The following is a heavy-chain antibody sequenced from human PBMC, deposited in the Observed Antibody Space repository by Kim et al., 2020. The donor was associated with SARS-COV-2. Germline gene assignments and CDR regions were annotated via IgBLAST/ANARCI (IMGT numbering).Heavy chain of an antibody. CDR3: ATQGDGSLDK. CDR1: GFTFKNFG. CDR2: VSRDGSAE. J-gene: IGHJ4*02. Sequence: GGSLRLSCAACGFTFKNFGMSWVRQPPGKGREWVALVSRDGSAEHYLDSVKGRFTVSRDNSKNTLYLQMNSLRADDTAVYYCATQGDGSLDKWGLGTLVTVAS. D-gene: IGHD1-26*01. V-gene: IGHV3-30*03.